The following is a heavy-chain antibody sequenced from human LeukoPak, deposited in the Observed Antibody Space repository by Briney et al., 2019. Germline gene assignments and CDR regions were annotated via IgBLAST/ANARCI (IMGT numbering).Heavy chain of an antibody. CDR1: GFTFSSYW. V-gene: IGHV3-7*01. Sequence: GGSLRLSCAASGFTFSSYWMSWVRQAPGKGLEWVANIKQDGSEKYYVDSVKGRFTISRDNAKNSLYLQTNSLRAEDTAVYYCARAQYYSDSTGYYYLHYWGQGTLVTVSS. D-gene: IGHD3-22*01. CDR3: ARAQYYSDSTGYYYLHY. J-gene: IGHJ4*02. CDR2: IKQDGSEK.